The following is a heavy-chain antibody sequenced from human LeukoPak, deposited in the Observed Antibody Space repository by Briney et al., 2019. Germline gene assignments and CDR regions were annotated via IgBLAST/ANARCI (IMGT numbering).Heavy chain of an antibody. D-gene: IGHD3-22*01. Sequence: ASVKVSCKASGYTFTSYYMHWVRQAPGQGLEWMGIINPSGGSTSYAQKFQGRVTMTRDTSISTAYMELSRLRSDDTAVYYCARHRLHRVYYDSSGYYHDAFDIWGQGTMVTVSS. V-gene: IGHV1-46*01. CDR2: INPSGGST. CDR3: ARHRLHRVYYDSSGYYHDAFDI. CDR1: GYTFTSYY. J-gene: IGHJ3*02.